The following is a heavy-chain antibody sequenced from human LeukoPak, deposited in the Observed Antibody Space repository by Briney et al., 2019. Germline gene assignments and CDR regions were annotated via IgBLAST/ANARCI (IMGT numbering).Heavy chain of an antibody. D-gene: IGHD4-23*01. CDR3: ARAIDYVGGFDP. V-gene: IGHV4-59*01. CDR2: IYYSGST. CDR1: GGSISSYY. J-gene: IGHJ5*02. Sequence: SETLFLTCTVSGGSISSYYWSWIRQPPGKGLEWIGYIYYSGSTNYNPSLKSRVTISVDTSKNQFSLKLSSVTAADTAVYYCARAIDYVGGFDPWGQGTLVTVSS.